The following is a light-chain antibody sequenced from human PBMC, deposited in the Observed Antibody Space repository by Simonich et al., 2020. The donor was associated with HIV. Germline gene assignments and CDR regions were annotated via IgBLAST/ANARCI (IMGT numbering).Light chain of an antibody. CDR1: KLGDKY. V-gene: IGLV3-1*01. J-gene: IGLJ3*02. CDR2: QDS. Sequence: SYELTQPPSVSVSPGQTASITCSGVKLGDKYACWYQQKPGQSPVLDFYQDSKRPSGIPERFSGSNSGNTATLTISGTQAMEEADYYCQAWDSSTDWVFGGGTKLTVL. CDR3: QAWDSSTDWV.